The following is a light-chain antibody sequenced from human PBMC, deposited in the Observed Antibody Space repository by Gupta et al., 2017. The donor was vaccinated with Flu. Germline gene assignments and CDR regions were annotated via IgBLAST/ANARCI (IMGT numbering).Light chain of an antibody. J-gene: IGKJ5*01. Sequence: EIVLTQSPATLSLSPVERATLSCRTSQRVSSYLAWYQQKPGQAPRLLISDASIRATAIPARFSGSGSGTDFTLTISSLQPEDFAVYYCQQRSNWPITFGQGTRLEIK. CDR3: QQRSNWPIT. CDR2: DAS. CDR1: QRVSSY. V-gene: IGKV3-11*01.